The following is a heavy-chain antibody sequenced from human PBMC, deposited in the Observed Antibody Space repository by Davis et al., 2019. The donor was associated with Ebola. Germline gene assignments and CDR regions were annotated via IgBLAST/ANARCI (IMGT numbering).Heavy chain of an antibody. V-gene: IGHV4-34*01. CDR1: GFTFSSYW. Sequence: ESLKISCAASGFTFSSYWMHWVRQAPGKGLEWIGEINHSGSTNYNPSLKSRVTISVDTSKNQFSLKLSSVTAADTAVYYCARKRPFYSNYNWFDPWGQGTLVTVSS. CDR3: ARKRPFYSNYNWFDP. CDR2: INHSGST. D-gene: IGHD4-11*01. J-gene: IGHJ5*02.